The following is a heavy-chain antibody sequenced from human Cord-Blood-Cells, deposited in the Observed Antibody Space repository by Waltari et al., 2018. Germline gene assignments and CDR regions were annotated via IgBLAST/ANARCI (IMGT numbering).Heavy chain of an antibody. Sequence: QVQLVQSGAEVKKPGASVKVSCKASGYTFTSYGISWVRQAPGQGLEGMGWVSAYNGNTNYAQKHQGRVTRTTDTTTSTAYMELRSLRSDDTAVYYCARDPYRYSGSYLSYFDYWGQGTLVTVSS. CDR1: GYTFTSYG. CDR2: VSAYNGNT. D-gene: IGHD1-26*01. CDR3: ARDPYRYSGSYLSYFDY. V-gene: IGHV1-18*01. J-gene: IGHJ4*02.